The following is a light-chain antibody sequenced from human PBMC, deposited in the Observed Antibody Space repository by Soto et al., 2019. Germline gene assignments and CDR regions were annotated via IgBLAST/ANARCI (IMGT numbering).Light chain of an antibody. CDR3: CSYAGSSTWV. Sequence: QSALTQPASVSGSPGQSITISCTGTSSDVGSYNRVSWYQLHSGKAPKLMIYEGGKRPSGVSNRFSGSKAGNTASLTISGLQAEDEAEYFCCSYAGSSTWVFGGGTKLTVL. CDR1: SSDVGSYNR. J-gene: IGLJ3*02. V-gene: IGLV2-23*01. CDR2: EGG.